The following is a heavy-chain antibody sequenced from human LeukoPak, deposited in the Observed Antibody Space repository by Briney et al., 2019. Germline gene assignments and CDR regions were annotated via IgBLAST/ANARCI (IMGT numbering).Heavy chain of an antibody. CDR2: IYASGST. V-gene: IGHV4-4*07. Sequence: SETLSLTCTVSGGSISSYYWSWIRQPAGKGLEWIGRIYASGSTIYNPSLKSRVTMSVDTSENQFSLKLSSVTAADAAVYYCAREPLYYRFDYWGQGTLVTVSS. CDR1: GGSISSYY. D-gene: IGHD3-22*01. J-gene: IGHJ4*02. CDR3: AREPLYYRFDY.